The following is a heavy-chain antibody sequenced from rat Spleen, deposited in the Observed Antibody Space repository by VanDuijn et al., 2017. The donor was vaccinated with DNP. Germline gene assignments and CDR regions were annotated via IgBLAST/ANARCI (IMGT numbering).Heavy chain of an antibody. CDR2: IRYDGGST. Sequence: EVQLVESGGGLVQPGRSLKLSCAASGFSFSDYYMAWVRQAPTKGLQWVAYIRYDGGSTYYGDSVKGRFTISRDNAKSTLYLQMNSLRSEDTATYYCAIYFNRGDDWFAYWGQGTLVTVSS. CDR1: GFSFSDYY. D-gene: IGHD1-1*01. CDR3: AIYFNRGDDWFAY. J-gene: IGHJ3*01. V-gene: IGHV5-20*01.